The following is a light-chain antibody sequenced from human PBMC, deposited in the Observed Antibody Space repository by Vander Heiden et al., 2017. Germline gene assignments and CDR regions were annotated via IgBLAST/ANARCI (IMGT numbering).Light chain of an antibody. CDR1: RTVNGY. CDR3: QQRSNWPQMT. CDR2: ETS. Sequence: EIVLTQSPATLALSTGESATLSCSASRTVNGYLAWYQQIPGQSPTLLIYETSNRATGIPARFSGSGSATDFTLTISSLEPEDFALYYCQQRSNWPQMTFGPGTRLDIK. V-gene: IGKV3-11*01. J-gene: IGKJ5*01.